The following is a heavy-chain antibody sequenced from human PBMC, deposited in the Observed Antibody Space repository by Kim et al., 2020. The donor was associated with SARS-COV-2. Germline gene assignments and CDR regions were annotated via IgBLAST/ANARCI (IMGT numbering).Heavy chain of an antibody. CDR2: INPSGGST. CDR1: GYTFTSYY. CDR3: ARDEMDCSSTSCLSYYYYYYGMDV. V-gene: IGHV1-46*01. Sequence: ASVKVSCKASGYTFTSYYMHWVRQAPGQGLEWMGIINPSGGSTSYAQKFQGRVTMTRDTSTSTVYMELSSLRSEDTAVYYCARDEMDCSSTSCLSYYYYYYGMDVWGQGTTVTVSS. D-gene: IGHD2-2*01. J-gene: IGHJ6*02.